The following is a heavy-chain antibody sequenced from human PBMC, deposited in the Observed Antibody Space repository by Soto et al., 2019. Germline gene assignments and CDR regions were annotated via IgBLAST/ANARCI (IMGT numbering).Heavy chain of an antibody. J-gene: IGHJ6*02. V-gene: IGHV1-69*06. Sequence: ASVKVSCKASVGTFSSYAISWVRQAPGQGLEWMGGIIPIFGTANYAQKFQGRVTITADKSTSTAYMELSSLRSEDTAVYYCARSNKLRYFDWLPNYYYYGMDVWGQGTTVTVSS. CDR1: VGTFSSYA. CDR2: IIPIFGTA. CDR3: ARSNKLRYFDWLPNYYYYGMDV. D-gene: IGHD3-9*01.